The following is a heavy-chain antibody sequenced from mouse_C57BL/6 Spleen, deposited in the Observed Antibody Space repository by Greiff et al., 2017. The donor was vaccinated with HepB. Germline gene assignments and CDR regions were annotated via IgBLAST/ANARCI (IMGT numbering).Heavy chain of an antibody. V-gene: IGHV5-4*01. J-gene: IGHJ4*01. CDR2: ISDGGSYT. CDR1: GFTFSSYA. CDR3: ARDYYGAMDY. D-gene: IGHD1-1*01. Sequence: EVQLVESGGGLVKPGGSLKLSCAASGFTFSSYAMSWVRQTPEKRLEWVATISDGGSYTYYPDNVKGRFTISRDNAKNNLYLQMSHLKSEDTAMYYCARDYYGAMDYWGQGTSVTVSS.